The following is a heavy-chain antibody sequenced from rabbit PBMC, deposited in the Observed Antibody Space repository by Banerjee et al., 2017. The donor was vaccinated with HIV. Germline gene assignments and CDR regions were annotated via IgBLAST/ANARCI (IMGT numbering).Heavy chain of an antibody. J-gene: IGHJ4*01. Sequence: QEQLVESGGGLVQPGGSLKLSCKASGFDFSSYGVSWVRQAPGKGLEWIGYIDPVFGSTYYASWLNGRFTISSHNAQNTLYLQLNSLTAADTATYFCARDDYVGDGVSFKLWGQGTLVTVS. CDR1: GFDFSSYG. V-gene: IGHV1S47*01. D-gene: IGHD2-1*01. CDR2: IDPVFGST. CDR3: ARDDYVGDGVSFKL.